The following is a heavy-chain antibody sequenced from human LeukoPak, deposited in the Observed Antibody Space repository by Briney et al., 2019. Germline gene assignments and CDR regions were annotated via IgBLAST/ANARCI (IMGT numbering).Heavy chain of an antibody. D-gene: IGHD6-19*01. CDR2: INSDGSST. J-gene: IGHJ3*02. Sequence: GGSLRLSCAASGFTFSSYWMHWVRQAPGKGLVWVSRINSDGSSTSYADSVKGRFTISRDNAKNSLYLQMNGLRAEDTAVYKCARDLPQPTSGWFENPGAAFDIWGQGTMVTVSS. CDR1: GFTFSSYW. CDR3: ARDLPQPTSGWFENPGAAFDI. V-gene: IGHV3-74*01.